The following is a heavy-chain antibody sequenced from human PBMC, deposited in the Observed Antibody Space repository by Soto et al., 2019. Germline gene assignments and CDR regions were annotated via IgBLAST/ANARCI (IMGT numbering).Heavy chain of an antibody. CDR1: GVSISPYY. CDR3: GRHFSVNTALDYYYFDL. D-gene: IGHD5-18*01. CDR2: LYSSGRA. Sequence: QVQLQESGPGLVKTSETLSLTCTVSGVSISPYYWTWLRQPAGKGLEWIGHLYSSGRATYNPSLRRRVTMSVSRDHFSPTLQSLTAAAAAVYYCGRHFSVNTALDYYYFDLWGRGTLVTVSS. J-gene: IGHJ2*01. V-gene: IGHV4-4*07.